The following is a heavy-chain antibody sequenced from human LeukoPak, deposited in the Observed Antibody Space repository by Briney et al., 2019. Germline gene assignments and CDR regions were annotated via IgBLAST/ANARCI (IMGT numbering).Heavy chain of an antibody. CDR2: ISSSSSYI. CDR1: GFTFSSYS. Sequence: GGSLRLSCAASGFTFSSYSMNWVRQAPGKGLEWVSSISSSSSYIYYADSVKGRFTISRDNSKNTLYLQMNGLRAEDTAVYYCAKDLTTEEPSAFDIWGQGTMVTVSS. D-gene: IGHD1-1*01. V-gene: IGHV3-21*04. CDR3: AKDLTTEEPSAFDI. J-gene: IGHJ3*02.